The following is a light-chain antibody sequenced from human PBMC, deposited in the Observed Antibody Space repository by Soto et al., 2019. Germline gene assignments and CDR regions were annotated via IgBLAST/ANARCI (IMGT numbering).Light chain of an antibody. CDR1: QSISSY. CDR2: AAS. CDR3: QQSYRTPHT. V-gene: IGKV1-39*01. J-gene: IGKJ3*01. Sequence: DIQMTQSPSSLSASVGDRVTITCRASQSISSYLNWYQQKPGKAPKLLIYAASSLQSGVPSRFSGSGSGTDFTLTISSLQPEDFATYYCQQSYRTPHTFGPGTKVDMK.